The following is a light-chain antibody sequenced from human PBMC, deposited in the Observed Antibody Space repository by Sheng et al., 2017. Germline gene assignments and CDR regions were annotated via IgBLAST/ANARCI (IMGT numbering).Light chain of an antibody. Sequence: QSALTQPASVSGSPGQSITISCTGTTHDVGGYNYVSWYQQHPGKAPKLMIYDVTNRPSGISNRFSGSKSGNTASLTISGLQAEDEADYYCVSYTTSETRVFGGGTKLTVL. CDR1: THDVGGYNY. CDR2: DVT. CDR3: VSYTTSETRV. V-gene: IGLV2-14*03. J-gene: IGLJ2*01.